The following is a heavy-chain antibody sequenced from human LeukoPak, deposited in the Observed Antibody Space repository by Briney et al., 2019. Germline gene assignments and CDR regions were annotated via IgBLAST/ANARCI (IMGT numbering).Heavy chain of an antibody. CDR1: GGSFSGYY. J-gene: IGHJ4*02. Sequence: PSETLSLTCAIYGGSFSGYYWSWIRQLPGKGLEWIGEINHRGSTNYNPSLKSRVTISVDTSTNSFSLELSSVTAADTVVYYCARVGYCGGDCYPFDYWGQGTLTTISS. CDR3: ARVGYCGGDCYPFDY. CDR2: INHRGST. V-gene: IGHV4-34*01. D-gene: IGHD2-21*02.